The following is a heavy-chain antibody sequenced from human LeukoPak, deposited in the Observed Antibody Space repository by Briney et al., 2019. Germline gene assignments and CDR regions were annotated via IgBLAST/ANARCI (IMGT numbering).Heavy chain of an antibody. Sequence: ASVKVSCKASGYTFNGYYMHWVRQAPGQGLEWMGWINPNSGGTNYAQKFQGRVTMTRDTSISTAYMELSRLRSDDTAVYYCARPEARSGWYGGDWGQGTLVTVSS. V-gene: IGHV1-2*02. CDR3: ARPEARSGWYGGD. J-gene: IGHJ4*02. CDR2: INPNSGGT. D-gene: IGHD6-19*01. CDR1: GYTFNGYY.